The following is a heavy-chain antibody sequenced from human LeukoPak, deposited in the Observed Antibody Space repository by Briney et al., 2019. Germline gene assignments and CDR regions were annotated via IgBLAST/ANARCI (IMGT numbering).Heavy chain of an antibody. CDR2: INPSGSP. CDR1: GGSFSGYY. J-gene: IGHJ6*03. V-gene: IGHV4-34*01. Sequence: SETLSLTCAVYGGSFSGYYRSWIRQPPGKGLEWIGEINPSGSPNYNPSLKSRVTISVDTSKNQFSLKLSSMTAADTAVYYCARGQVKQQLLPRTGSRHYYYYMDVWGKGTPVTVSS. D-gene: IGHD6-13*01. CDR3: ARGQVKQQLLPRTGSRHYYYYMDV.